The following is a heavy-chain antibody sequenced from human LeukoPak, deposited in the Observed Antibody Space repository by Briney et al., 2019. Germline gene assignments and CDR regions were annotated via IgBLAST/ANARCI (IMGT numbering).Heavy chain of an antibody. CDR2: ITIAGGT. CDR3: AKDFVVVPARYFDC. D-gene: IGHD2-2*01. V-gene: IGHV3-23*01. Sequence: GGSLRLSCAASGFTFNTQDMRWVRQAPGKGLEWVSSITIAGGTFYADSVRGRFTISRDNSKNTLDLQMNSLRVEDTAVYYCAKDFVVVPARYFDCWGQGTLVTVSS. J-gene: IGHJ4*02. CDR1: GFTFNTQD.